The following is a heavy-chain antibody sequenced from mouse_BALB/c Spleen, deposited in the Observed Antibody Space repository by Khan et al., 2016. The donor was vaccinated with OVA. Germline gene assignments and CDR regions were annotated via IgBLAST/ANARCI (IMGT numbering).Heavy chain of an antibody. CDR3: SRSNGNYWFAY. V-gene: IGHV9-3-1*01. D-gene: IGHD2-1*01. Sequence: QIQLVQSGPELKKPGETVKISCKASGYTLTDYGMNWVKQAPGKGLKWMGWINTYTGEATYADDFKGRFAFSLETSASTAYLQINNLKTEDTATYFCSRSNGNYWFAYWGLGTLVTVSA. CDR1: GYTLTDYG. CDR2: INTYTGEA. J-gene: IGHJ3*01.